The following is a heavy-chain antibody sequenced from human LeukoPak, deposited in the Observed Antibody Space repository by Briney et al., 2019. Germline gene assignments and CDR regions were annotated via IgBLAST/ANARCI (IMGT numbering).Heavy chain of an antibody. V-gene: IGHV3-30*02. CDR3: AKEYCSSTSCYTDYYYYYYMDV. Sequence: GGSLRLSCVTSGFTFSSYWMSWVRQAPGKGLEWVAFIRYDGSNKYYADSVKGRFTISRDNSKNTLYLQMNSLRAEDTAVYYCAKEYCSSTSCYTDYYYYYYMDVWGKGTTVTVSS. J-gene: IGHJ6*03. CDR1: GFTFSSYW. CDR2: IRYDGSNK. D-gene: IGHD2-2*02.